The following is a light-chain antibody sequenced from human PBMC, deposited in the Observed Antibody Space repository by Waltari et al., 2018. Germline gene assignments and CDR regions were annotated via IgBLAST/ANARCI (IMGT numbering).Light chain of an antibody. CDR1: SSDIGNYNY. CDR2: DVS. Sequence: SALPQPASVSASPGQSITISCTGTSSDIGNYNYVSWYQQHPGKAPKLMIFDVSNRPSGVSDRFSGSKSGNTASLTISGLQAEDEADYYCSSYISSDTLELFGGGTSLTVL. J-gene: IGLJ2*01. V-gene: IGLV2-14*03. CDR3: SSYISSDTLEL.